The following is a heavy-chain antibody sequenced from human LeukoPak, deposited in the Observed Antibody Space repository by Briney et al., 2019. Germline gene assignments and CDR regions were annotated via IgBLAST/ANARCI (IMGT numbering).Heavy chain of an antibody. CDR3: AREYSSGWYRDYYYGMDV. J-gene: IGHJ6*02. V-gene: IGHV4-4*07. CDR1: GGSISSYY. D-gene: IGHD6-19*01. CDR2: IYTSGST. Sequence: SETLSLTCTVSGGSISSYYWSWIRQPAGKGLGWIGRIYTSGSTNYNPSLKSRVTMSVDTSKNQFSLKLSSVTAADTAVYYCAREYSSGWYRDYYYGMDVWGQGTTVTVSS.